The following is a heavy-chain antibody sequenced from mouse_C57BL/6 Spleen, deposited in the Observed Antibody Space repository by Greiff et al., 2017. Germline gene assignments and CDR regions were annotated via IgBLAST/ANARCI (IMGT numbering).Heavy chain of an antibody. CDR3: ARSYYGSSLWFAY. CDR1: GFTFSDYY. V-gene: IGHV5-12*01. D-gene: IGHD1-1*01. J-gene: IGHJ3*01. Sequence: EVMLVESGGGLVQPGGSLKLSCAASGFTFSDYYMYWVRQTPEKRLEWVAYISNGGGSTYYPDTVKGRFTISRDNAKNTLYLQMSRLKSEDTSMYYCARSYYGSSLWFAYWGQGTLVTVSA. CDR2: ISNGGGST.